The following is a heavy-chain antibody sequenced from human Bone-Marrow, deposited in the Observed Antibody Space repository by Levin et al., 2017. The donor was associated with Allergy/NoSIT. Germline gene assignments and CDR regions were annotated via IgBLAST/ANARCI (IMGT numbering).Heavy chain of an antibody. D-gene: IGHD6-6*01. V-gene: IGHV3-21*01. J-gene: IGHJ5*02. CDR2: ISSSSTYI. CDR3: ARDSSSSSNWFDP. CDR1: GFTFNIYT. Sequence: PGGSLRLSCAASGFTFNIYTINWVRQAPGKGLEWVSSISSSSTYIYYADSVKGRFTISRDNAQNSLYLQMNSLRVEDTAVYYCARDSSSSSNWFDPWGQGTLVTVSS.